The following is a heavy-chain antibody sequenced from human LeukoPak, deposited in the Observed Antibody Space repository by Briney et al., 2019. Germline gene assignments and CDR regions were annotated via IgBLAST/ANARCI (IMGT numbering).Heavy chain of an antibody. Sequence: SETLSLTCTVSGGSISSYYWSWIRQPPGKGLEWIGYISYTGNTNYNPSLKSRVTISVDTSKNQFSLKLSSVTAADTAVYYCARGRGFDYWGQGTLVTVSS. J-gene: IGHJ4*02. D-gene: IGHD5-12*01. CDR2: ISYTGNT. CDR3: ARGRGFDY. V-gene: IGHV4-59*12. CDR1: GGSISSYY.